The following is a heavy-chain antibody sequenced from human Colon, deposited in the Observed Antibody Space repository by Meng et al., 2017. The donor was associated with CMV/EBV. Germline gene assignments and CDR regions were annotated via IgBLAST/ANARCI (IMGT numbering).Heavy chain of an antibody. CDR3: ARVVQSSGVVISPFNY. J-gene: IGHJ4*02. CDR2: VNAENGDT. Sequence: ASVKVSCKADGDTFSNYGMSWVRQAPGQGLEWLGWVNAENGDTNYAQKVQDRVAMTADTSTSTAYMELRSLRSDDTAVYYCARVVQSSGVVISPFNYWGQGTMVTVSS. V-gene: IGHV1-18*01. CDR1: GDTFSNYG. D-gene: IGHD3-3*01.